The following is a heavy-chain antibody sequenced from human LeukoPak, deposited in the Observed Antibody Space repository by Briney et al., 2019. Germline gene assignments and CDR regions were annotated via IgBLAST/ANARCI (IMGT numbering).Heavy chain of an antibody. V-gene: IGHV4-59*01. CDR2: IHGSGST. J-gene: IGHJ4*02. D-gene: IGHD6-19*01. CDR3: ARVGSEAVAGTGQYYFDY. CDR1: GGSISGFY. Sequence: PSETLSLTCTVSGGSISGFYWSWIRQPPGKGLEWMAYIHGSGSTNYNPSLKSRVTIPVDTSKNQSSLKLTSVTAADTAVYYCARVGSEAVAGTGQYYFDYWGQGTLVTVSS.